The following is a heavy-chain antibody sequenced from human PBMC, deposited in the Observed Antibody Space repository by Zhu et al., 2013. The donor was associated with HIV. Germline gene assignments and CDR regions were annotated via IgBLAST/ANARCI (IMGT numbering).Heavy chain of an antibody. Sequence: QVQLQESGPGLVKPSETLSLTCTVSGGSISSYYWSWIRQPPGKGLEWIGYIYYSGSTNYNPSLKSRVTISVDTSKNQFSLKLSSVTAADTAVYYCARVYGDYLPVYYYYGMDVWGQGTTVTVSS. V-gene: IGHV4-59*01. CDR3: ARVYGDYLPVYYYYGMDV. CDR2: IYYSGST. J-gene: IGHJ6*02. D-gene: IGHD4-17*01. CDR1: GGSISSYY.